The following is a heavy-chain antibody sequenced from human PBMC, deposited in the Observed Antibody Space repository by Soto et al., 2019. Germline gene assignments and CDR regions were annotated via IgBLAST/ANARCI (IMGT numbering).Heavy chain of an antibody. Sequence: TGGSLRLSCAASGFTFSRYIMNWVRQAPGKGLEWVASISRSSSTIYYADSVKGRFSISRDNAKNSLSLQMNSLRDEDTAVYYCARTGIAESGTMYGMDVWRQGITVTVSS. CDR3: ARTGIAESGTMYGMDV. V-gene: IGHV3-48*02. CDR2: ISRSSSTI. J-gene: IGHJ6*02. CDR1: GFTFSRYI. D-gene: IGHD6-13*01.